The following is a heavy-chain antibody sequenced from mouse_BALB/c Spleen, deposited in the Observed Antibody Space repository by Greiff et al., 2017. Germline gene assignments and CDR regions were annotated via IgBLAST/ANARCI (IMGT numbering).Heavy chain of an antibody. J-gene: IGHJ2*01. CDR1: GYAFTNYL. CDR2: INPGSGGT. CDR3: ARGTTVVATDYFDY. D-gene: IGHD1-1*01. Sequence: QVHVKQSGAELVRPGTSVKVSCKASGYAFTNYLIEWVKQRPGQGLEWIGVINPGSGGTNYNEKFKGKATLTADKSSSTAYMQLSSLTSDDSAVYFCARGTTVVATDYFDYWGQGTTLTVSS. V-gene: IGHV1-54*01.